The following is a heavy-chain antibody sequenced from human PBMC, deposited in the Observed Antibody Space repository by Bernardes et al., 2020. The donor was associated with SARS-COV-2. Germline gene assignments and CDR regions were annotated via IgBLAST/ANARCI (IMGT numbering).Heavy chain of an antibody. Sequence: GGSLRLSCAASGFTFNSNYIIWVRQAPGKGLEWVSLVLNGGATYFAKSVRGRCTVSRDTPKNTAYLHMDSLTADDTAVYYCGRPLHRRDGLDVWGQGTTVTVS. D-gene: IGHD2-21*02. J-gene: IGHJ6*02. V-gene: IGHV3-53*01. CDR2: VLNGGAT. CDR1: GFTFNSNY. CDR3: GRPLHRRDGLDV.